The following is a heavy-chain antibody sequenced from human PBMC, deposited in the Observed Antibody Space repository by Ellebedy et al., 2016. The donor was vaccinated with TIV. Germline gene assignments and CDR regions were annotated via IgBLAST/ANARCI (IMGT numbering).Heavy chain of an antibody. D-gene: IGHD1-20*01. CDR2: IWYDGSQE. CDR3: ARDSAITGRTSLDY. V-gene: IGHV3-33*01. CDR1: GFSFSAFA. Sequence: GESLKISCAASGFSFSAFAMHWVRQAPGKGLEWVAGIWYDGSQEHYADSVKGRSTISRDKSKNTVSLQMSSLGGDETAIYYCARDSAITGRTSLDYWGQGTLVIVSS. J-gene: IGHJ4*02.